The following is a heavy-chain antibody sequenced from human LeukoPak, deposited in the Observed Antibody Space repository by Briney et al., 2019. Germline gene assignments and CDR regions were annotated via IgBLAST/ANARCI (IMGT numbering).Heavy chain of an antibody. CDR3: ARVAGSIDY. Sequence: ASVKVSCKAAGYTFTSYDMNWVRQATGQGLEWMGWTNPNSGYTGYAQKFQGRVTITRNTAISTAYMELSSLRSEDTAVYYCARVAGSIDYWGQGTLVTVSS. D-gene: IGHD6-19*01. CDR2: TNPNSGYT. V-gene: IGHV1-8*03. J-gene: IGHJ4*02. CDR1: GYTFTSYD.